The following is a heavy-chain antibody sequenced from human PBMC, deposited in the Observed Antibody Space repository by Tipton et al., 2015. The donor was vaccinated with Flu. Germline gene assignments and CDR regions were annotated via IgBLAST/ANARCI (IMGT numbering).Heavy chain of an antibody. CDR2: ISWNSGSL. Sequence: SLRLSCAASGFTFDDYAMHWVRQAPGKGLEWVSGISWNSGSLGYADSVKGRFTISRDNAKNSLYLQMNSLRAEDTALYYCAKGSITMIVVVTLGGDAFDIWGQGTMVTVSS. J-gene: IGHJ3*02. D-gene: IGHD3-22*01. CDR3: AKGSITMIVVVTLGGDAFDI. CDR1: GFTFDDYA. V-gene: IGHV3-9*01.